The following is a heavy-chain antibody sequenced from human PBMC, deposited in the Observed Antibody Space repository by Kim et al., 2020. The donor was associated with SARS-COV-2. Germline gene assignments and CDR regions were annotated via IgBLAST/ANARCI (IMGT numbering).Heavy chain of an antibody. CDR3: AEDRQSVGTIYVACDY. Sequence: GGSLRLSCAVSGFIFSNYAMSWVRQAPGKGLEWVSAVTDNGGTTYYADPVKGRFTISRDTSNNTLYLQMNSLRAEDTAVYYCAEDRQSVGTIYVACDYWGQGTLVTVSS. D-gene: IGHD5-12*01. V-gene: IGHV3-23*01. CDR1: GFIFSNYA. J-gene: IGHJ4*02. CDR2: VTDNGGTT.